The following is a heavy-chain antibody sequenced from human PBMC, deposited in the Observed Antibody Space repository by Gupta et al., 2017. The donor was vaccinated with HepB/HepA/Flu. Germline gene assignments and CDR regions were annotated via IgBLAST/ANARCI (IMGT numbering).Heavy chain of an antibody. Sequence: EVQLLASWCGLVQPGGCLRHSCAASGLPFGRDAITWVRQAPGKGLEWISHIESNGVKTFYADSVKGRFTISRDNSKNTVSLEMNSLRVEDTALYFCLKDPNSESGSWGQGTLVTVSS. V-gene: IGHV3-23*01. CDR3: LKDPNSESGS. CDR1: GLPFGRDA. D-gene: IGHD1-14*01. CDR2: IESNGVKT. J-gene: IGHJ1*01.